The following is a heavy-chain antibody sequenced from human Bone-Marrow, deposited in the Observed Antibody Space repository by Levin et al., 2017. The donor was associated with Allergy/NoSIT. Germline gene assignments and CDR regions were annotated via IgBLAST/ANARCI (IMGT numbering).Heavy chain of an antibody. Sequence: GESLKISCAASGFTFSSYGMHWVRQAPGKGLEWVAVISYDGSNKYYADSVKGRFTISRDNSKNTLYLQMNSLRAEDTAVYYCAQQVNRQHPKCTSCYNYYYYGMDVWGQGTTVTVSS. V-gene: IGHV3-30*03. CDR2: ISYDGSNK. CDR1: GFTFSSYG. D-gene: IGHD2-2*02. CDR3: AQQVNRQHPKCTSCYNYYYYGMDV. J-gene: IGHJ6*02.